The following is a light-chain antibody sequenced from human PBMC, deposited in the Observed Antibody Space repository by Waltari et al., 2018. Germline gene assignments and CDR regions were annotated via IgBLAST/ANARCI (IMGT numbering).Light chain of an antibody. V-gene: IGLV1-44*01. CDR2: CKD. CDR1: KSNIGSKH. CDR3: AAWDVRLNAVV. J-gene: IGLJ2*01. Sequence: QSVLTQPPSASGTPGQTVSIASSGSKSNIGSKHVSWYHQLPGSAPQLLIYCKDPPPSAVPDRFSGSKSGTSASLAITGLQSEDDADYHCAAWDVRLNAVVFGGGTKLTVL.